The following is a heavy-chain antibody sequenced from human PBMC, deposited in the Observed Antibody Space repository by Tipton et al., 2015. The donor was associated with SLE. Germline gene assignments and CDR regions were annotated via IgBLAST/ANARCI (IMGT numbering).Heavy chain of an antibody. CDR3: ASLERYSVYDWHFDY. CDR2: SYIGGGT. CDR1: AFSVSAYH. Sequence: SLRLSCAASAFSVSAYHMTWVRQAPGKGLEWVSVSYIGGGTDYAESVKGRFTFSRDSSENTLYLQMNSMRAEDTAVYYCASLERYSVYDWHFDYWGQGTLVTVSS. J-gene: IGHJ4*02. D-gene: IGHD5/OR15-5a*01. V-gene: IGHV3-53*05.